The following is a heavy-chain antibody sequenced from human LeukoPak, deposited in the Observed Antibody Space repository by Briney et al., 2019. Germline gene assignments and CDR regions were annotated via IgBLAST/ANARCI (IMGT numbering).Heavy chain of an antibody. CDR1: GYSVSSGYY. CDR2: IYHSGST. CDR3: ARGDYGGNSDY. Sequence: PSETLSLTCTVSGYSVSSGYYWGWIRQPPGRGLEWIGSIYHSGSTYYNPSLKSRVTISVDTSKNQFSLKLSSVTAADTAVYYCARGDYGGNSDYWSQGTLVTVSS. D-gene: IGHD4-23*01. V-gene: IGHV4-38-2*02. J-gene: IGHJ4*02.